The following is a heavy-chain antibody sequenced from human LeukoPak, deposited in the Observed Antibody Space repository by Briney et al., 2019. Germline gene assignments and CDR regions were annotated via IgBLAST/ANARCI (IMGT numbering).Heavy chain of an antibody. Sequence: ASVKVSCKASGYTSTSYGISWVRQAPGQGLEWMGWISAYNGNTNYAQKLQGRVTMTTDTSTSTAYMELRSLRSDDTAVYYCARGRGVGYAYYYYMDVWGKGTTVTVSS. V-gene: IGHV1-18*01. J-gene: IGHJ6*03. D-gene: IGHD5-12*01. CDR1: GYTSTSYG. CDR2: ISAYNGNT. CDR3: ARGRGVGYAYYYYMDV.